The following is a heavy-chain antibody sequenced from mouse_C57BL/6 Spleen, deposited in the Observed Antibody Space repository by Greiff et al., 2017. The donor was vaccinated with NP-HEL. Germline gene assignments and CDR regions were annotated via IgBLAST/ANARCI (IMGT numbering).Heavy chain of an antibody. J-gene: IGHJ2*01. V-gene: IGHV7-3*01. CDR2: IRNKANGYTT. CDR3: AIVYYGNYFDY. D-gene: IGHD2-1*01. CDR1: GFTFTDYY. Sequence: EVQLVESGGGLVQPGGSLSLSCAASGFTFTDYYMSWVRQPPGKALEWLGFIRNKANGYTTEYSASVKGRFTISRDNSQSILYLQMNALRAEDSATYYCAIVYYGNYFDYWGQGTTLTVSS.